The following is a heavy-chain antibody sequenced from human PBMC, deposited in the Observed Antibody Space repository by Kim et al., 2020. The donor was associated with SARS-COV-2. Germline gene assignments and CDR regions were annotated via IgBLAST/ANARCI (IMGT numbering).Heavy chain of an antibody. Sequence: GGSLRLSCAASGFTFSSYWMHWVRQAPGKGLVWVSRINSDGSSTSYADSVKGRFTISRDNAKNTLYLQMNSLRAEDTAVYYCARDHQLWLGFNWFDPWGQGTLVTVSS. J-gene: IGHJ5*02. D-gene: IGHD3-10*01. CDR1: GFTFSSYW. CDR3: ARDHQLWLGFNWFDP. CDR2: INSDGSST. V-gene: IGHV3-74*01.